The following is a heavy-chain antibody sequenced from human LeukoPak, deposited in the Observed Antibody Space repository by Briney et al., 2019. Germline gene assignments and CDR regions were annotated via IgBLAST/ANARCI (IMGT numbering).Heavy chain of an antibody. V-gene: IGHV4-34*01. CDR2: INHSGST. Sequence: SETLSLTCAVYGGSFSGYYWSWIRQPPGKGPEWIGEINHSGSTNYNPSLKSRVTISVDTSKNQFSLKLSSVTAADTAVYYCARGRSLDYWGQGTLVTVSS. J-gene: IGHJ4*02. CDR3: ARGRSLDY. CDR1: GGSFSGYY.